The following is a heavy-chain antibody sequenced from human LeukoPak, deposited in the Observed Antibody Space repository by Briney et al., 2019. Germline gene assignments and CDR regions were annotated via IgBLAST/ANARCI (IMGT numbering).Heavy chain of an antibody. V-gene: IGHV4-30-4*01. Sequence: SQTLSLTCTVSGGTISSGDYYWSWIRQPPGKGLEWIGYIYYSGSTYYNPSLKSRVTISVGTSKNQFSLKLSSVTAADTAVYYCARADDYGGFEGYWGQGTLVTVSS. CDR2: IYYSGST. D-gene: IGHD4-23*01. CDR1: GGTISSGDYY. J-gene: IGHJ4*02. CDR3: ARADDYGGFEGY.